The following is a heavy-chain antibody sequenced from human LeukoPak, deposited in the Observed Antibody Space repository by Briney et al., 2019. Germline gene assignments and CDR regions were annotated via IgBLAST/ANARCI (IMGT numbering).Heavy chain of an antibody. CDR2: INPDGSDT. J-gene: IGHJ4*02. Sequence: GGSLRLSCAASGFTFSTYRMSWVRQAPGQGLVWVSRINPDGSDTSHADSVRGRFTISRDNAKNTLYLQMNSLRAEDTAVYYCARVMNYYGSGSYYGYWGQGTLVTVSS. V-gene: IGHV3-74*01. D-gene: IGHD3-10*01. CDR1: GFTFSTYR. CDR3: ARVMNYYGSGSYYGY.